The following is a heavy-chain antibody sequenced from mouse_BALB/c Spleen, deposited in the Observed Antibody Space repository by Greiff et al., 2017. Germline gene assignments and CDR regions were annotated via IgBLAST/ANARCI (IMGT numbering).Heavy chain of an antibody. V-gene: IGHV1S81*02. CDR2: INPSNGRT. CDR3: ARLGYGNYDFDY. Sequence: QVHLQQPGAELVKPGASVKLSCKASGYTFTSYWMHWVKQRPGQGLEWIGEINPSNGRTNYNEKFKSKATLTVDKSSSTAYMQLSSLTSEDSAVYYCARLGYGNYDFDYWGQGTTLTVSS. J-gene: IGHJ2*01. CDR1: GYTFTSYW. D-gene: IGHD2-10*02.